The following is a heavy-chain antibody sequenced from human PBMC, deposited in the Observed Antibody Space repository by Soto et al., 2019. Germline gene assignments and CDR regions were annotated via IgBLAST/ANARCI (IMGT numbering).Heavy chain of an antibody. CDR1: GFTFSSYA. Sequence: QVQLVESGGGVVQPGRSLRLSCAASGFTFSSYAMHWVRQAPGKGLEWVAVISYDGSNKYYADSVKGRFTISRDNSKNTLYLQMNSLRAVDTAVYYCARDRWAAAPVPFLFDYWGQATLVTVSS. J-gene: IGHJ4*01. CDR3: ARDRWAAAPVPFLFDY. V-gene: IGHV3-30-3*01. CDR2: ISYDGSNK. D-gene: IGHD6-6*01.